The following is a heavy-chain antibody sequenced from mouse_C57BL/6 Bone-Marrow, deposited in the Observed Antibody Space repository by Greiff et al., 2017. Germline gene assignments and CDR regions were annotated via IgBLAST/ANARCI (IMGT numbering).Heavy chain of an antibody. J-gene: IGHJ3*01. CDR1: GFTFSSYG. Sequence: EVQLVESGGDLVKPGGSLKLSCAASGFTFSSYGMSWVRQTPDKRLEWVATISSGGSYTSYPDSVKGRFTISRDNAKNTLYLQMSSLKSEDTAMYYCARRGGDRFAYWGQGTLVTVSA. CDR3: ARRGGDRFAY. D-gene: IGHD3-3*01. CDR2: ISSGGSYT. V-gene: IGHV5-6*01.